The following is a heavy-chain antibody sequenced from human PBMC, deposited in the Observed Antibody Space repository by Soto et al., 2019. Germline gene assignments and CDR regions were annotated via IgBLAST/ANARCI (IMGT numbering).Heavy chain of an antibody. D-gene: IGHD1-1*01. V-gene: IGHV1-69*13. CDR1: GGTFSSYA. J-gene: IGHJ6*02. CDR2: IIPIFGTA. CDR3: AXDTTFSGVVHSREDV. Sequence: SVKVSCKASGGTFSSYAISWVRQAPGQGLEWMGGIIPIFGTANYAQKFQGRVTITADESTSTAYMELSSLRSEDTAVYYCAXDTTFSGVVHSREDVWGQGTTVTVSS.